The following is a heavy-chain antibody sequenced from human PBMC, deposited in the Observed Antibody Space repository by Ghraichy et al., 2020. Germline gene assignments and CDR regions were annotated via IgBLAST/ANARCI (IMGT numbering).Heavy chain of an antibody. CDR3: AKEMDTRGWYSADY. V-gene: IGHV3-23*01. Sequence: GGSLRLSCAASGFTFSNYAMSWFRQAPGKGLEWVSAIRGSGVKTYYAESVKGRFTVSRDNSRDSLYLQMNSLRADDTAVYYCAKEMDTRGWYSADYWGQGTLVSVSS. D-gene: IGHD6-19*01. CDR1: GFTFSNYA. CDR2: IRGSGVKT. J-gene: IGHJ4*02.